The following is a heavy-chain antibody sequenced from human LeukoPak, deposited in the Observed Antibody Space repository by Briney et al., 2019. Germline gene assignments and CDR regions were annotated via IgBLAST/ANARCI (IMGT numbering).Heavy chain of an antibody. Sequence: PGGSLRLSCAASGFTFSSYWMSWVRQAPGKGLEWVANIKQDGSEKYYVDSVKGRFTISRDNAKNSLYLQMNSLRAEDTAVYYCARDRQGEGYDFWSGYLTYYYYYMDVWGKGTTVTVSS. D-gene: IGHD3-3*01. CDR2: IKQDGSEK. CDR1: GFTFSSYW. CDR3: ARDRQGEGYDFWSGYLTYYYYYMDV. J-gene: IGHJ6*03. V-gene: IGHV3-7*01.